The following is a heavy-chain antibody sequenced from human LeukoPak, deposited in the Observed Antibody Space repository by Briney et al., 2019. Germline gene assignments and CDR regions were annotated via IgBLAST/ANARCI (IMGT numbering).Heavy chain of an antibody. Sequence: SETLSLTCAVYGGSFSGYYWSWIRQPPGKGLEWIGEVNHSGSTNYNPSLKSRVTISVDTSKNQFSLKLSSVTAADTAVYYCARGKTALPAYWGQGTLVTVSS. V-gene: IGHV4-34*01. CDR1: GGSFSGYY. D-gene: IGHD6-6*01. J-gene: IGHJ4*02. CDR2: VNHSGST. CDR3: ARGKTALPAY.